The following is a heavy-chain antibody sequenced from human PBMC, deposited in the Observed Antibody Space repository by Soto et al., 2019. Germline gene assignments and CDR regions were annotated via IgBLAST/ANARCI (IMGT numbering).Heavy chain of an antibody. CDR1: GASLSSYY. D-gene: IGHD3-16*01. CDR3: ARTWGSTNDD. J-gene: IGHJ4*02. CDR2: IYYSGST. V-gene: IGHV4-59*01. Sequence: SETLSLTCVVSGASLSSYYWSWIRQPPGKGLEWIGYIYYSGSTNYNPSLKSRVTISVDTSKNQFSLKLSSVTAADTAVYYCARTWGSTNDDWGRGTLVTVSS.